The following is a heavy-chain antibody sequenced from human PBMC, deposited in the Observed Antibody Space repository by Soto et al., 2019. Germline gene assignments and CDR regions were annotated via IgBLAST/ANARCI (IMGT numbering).Heavy chain of an antibody. CDR3: ARDSSYDFWSGYYDY. D-gene: IGHD3-3*01. CDR2: ISSSSSTI. CDR1: GFTFSSYS. J-gene: IGHJ4*02. V-gene: IGHV3-48*01. Sequence: EVQLVESGGGLVQPGGSLRLSCAASGFTFSSYSMNWVRQAPGKGLEWVSYISSSSSTIYCADSVKGRFTISRDNAKNSLYLQMNSLRAEDTAVYYCARDSSYDFWSGYYDYWGQGTLVTVSS.